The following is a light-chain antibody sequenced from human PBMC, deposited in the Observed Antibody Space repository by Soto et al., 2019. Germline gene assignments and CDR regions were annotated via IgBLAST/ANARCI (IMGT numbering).Light chain of an antibody. CDR3: QQYDNRFT. CDR1: QDISNY. CDR2: DAS. J-gene: IGKJ3*01. Sequence: DIQMTQSPSSLSASVGDRVTITCQASQDISNYLNWYQQKPGKAPKLLIYDASNLETGVPSRFSGSGSGTDFTFTISSLQPEDIPTYYCQQYDNRFTFGPGTKVDIK. V-gene: IGKV1-33*01.